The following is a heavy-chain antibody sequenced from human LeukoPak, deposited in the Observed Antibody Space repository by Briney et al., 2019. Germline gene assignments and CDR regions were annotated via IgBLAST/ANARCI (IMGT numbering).Heavy chain of an antibody. Sequence: GESLQISCTGSGYSFTTYWIGWVRQMPGKGLEWMGIIYPGDSDTRYSPSFQGQVTISADKSITTAYLQWSSLKASDSAMYFCARTKTEYASDDAFDVWGQGTMVTVSS. V-gene: IGHV5-51*01. CDR2: IYPGDSDT. CDR1: GYSFTTYW. D-gene: IGHD2/OR15-2a*01. CDR3: ARTKTEYASDDAFDV. J-gene: IGHJ3*01.